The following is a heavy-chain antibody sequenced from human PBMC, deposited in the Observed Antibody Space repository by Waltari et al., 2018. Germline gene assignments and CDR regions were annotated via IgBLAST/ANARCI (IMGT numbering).Heavy chain of an antibody. CDR3: AKRDYGYAFDI. CDR2: IYHSGST. CDR1: GYSISSGYY. Sequence: QVQLQESGPGLVKLSEPLSLTCTVSGYSISSGYYWGWIRQPPGKGLEWIGSIYHSGSTYYNPSLKSRVTISVDTSKNQFSLKLSSVTAADTAVYYCAKRDYGYAFDIWGQGTMVTVSS. D-gene: IGHD4-17*01. V-gene: IGHV4-38-2*02. J-gene: IGHJ3*02.